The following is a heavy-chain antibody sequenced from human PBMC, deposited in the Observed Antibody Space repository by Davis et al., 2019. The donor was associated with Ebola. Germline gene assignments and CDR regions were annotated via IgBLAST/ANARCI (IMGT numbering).Heavy chain of an antibody. J-gene: IGHJ6*02. V-gene: IGHV4-34*01. CDR3: ARVVGSYYYGMDV. D-gene: IGHD1-26*01. Sequence: MPGGSLRLSCAVYGGSFSGYYWSWIRQPPGKGLEWIGEINHSGSTNYNPSLKSRVTISVDTSKNQFSLKLSSVTAADTAVYYCARVVGSYYYGMDVWGQGTTVTVSS. CDR2: INHSGST. CDR1: GGSFSGYY.